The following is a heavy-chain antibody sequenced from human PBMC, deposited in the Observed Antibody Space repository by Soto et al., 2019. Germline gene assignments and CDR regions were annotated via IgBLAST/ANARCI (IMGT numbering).Heavy chain of an antibody. Sequence: SLRLSCAASGFTFSSYGMHWVRQAPGKGLEWVAVIWYDGSNKYYADSVKGRFTISRDNSKNTLYLQMNSLRAEDTAVYYCAKDHSSSWYVGAFDIWAKGQWSPS. CDR3: AKDHSSSWYVGAFDI. J-gene: IGHJ3*02. CDR1: GFTFSSYG. V-gene: IGHV3-33*06. CDR2: IWYDGSNK. D-gene: IGHD6-13*01.